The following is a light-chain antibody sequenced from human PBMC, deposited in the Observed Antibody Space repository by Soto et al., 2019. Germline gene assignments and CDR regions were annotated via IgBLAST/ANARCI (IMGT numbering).Light chain of an antibody. CDR2: GAS. J-gene: IGKJ2*01. CDR3: QQYGGSTLYT. V-gene: IGKV3-20*01. CDR1: QSVSSSY. Sequence: EIVLTQSPGTLSLSPGERATLSCRASQSVSSSYLAWYQQKPGQAPRLLIYGASGRATGIPDRFSGSGSGTDFTLTISRPEPEDFAVYYCQQYGGSTLYTFGQGTKLEIK.